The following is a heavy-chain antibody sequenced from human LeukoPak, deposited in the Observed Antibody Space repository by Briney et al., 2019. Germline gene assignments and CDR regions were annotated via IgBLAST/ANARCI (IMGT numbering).Heavy chain of an antibody. CDR2: INHSGST. J-gene: IGHJ4*02. Sequence: SETLSLTCAVYGGSFSGYYWSWIRQPPGKGLEWIGEINHSGSTNYNPSLKGRVTISVDTSKNQFSLKLSSVTAADTAVYYCARGLRSPLNIKYYFDYWGQGTLVTVSS. D-gene: IGHD1/OR15-1a*01. CDR1: GGSFSGYY. V-gene: IGHV4-34*01. CDR3: ARGLRSPLNIKYYFDY.